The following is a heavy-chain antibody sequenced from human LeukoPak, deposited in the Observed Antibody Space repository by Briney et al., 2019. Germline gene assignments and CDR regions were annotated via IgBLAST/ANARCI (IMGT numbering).Heavy chain of an antibody. CDR3: ARDFAGSGWKDFDY. Sequence: GGSLRLSCAASGFTFSSYSMNWVRQAPGKGLEWVSSISSSSSYIYYADSVKGRFTISRDNAKNSLYLQMNSLRAEDTAVYYCARDFAGSGWKDFDYWGQGTLVTVSS. CDR2: ISSSSSYI. CDR1: GFTFSSYS. J-gene: IGHJ4*02. V-gene: IGHV3-21*01. D-gene: IGHD6-19*01.